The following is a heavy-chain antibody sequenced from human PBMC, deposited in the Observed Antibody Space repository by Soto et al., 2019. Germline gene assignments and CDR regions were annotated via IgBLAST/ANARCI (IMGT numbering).Heavy chain of an antibody. J-gene: IGHJ5*02. Sequence: SETLSLTCTISGASFGTNYWSWIRQAPGKGLEWIGYTYYTGSTKYNPSFKSRATISVDTSKNQFSLTLNPAAAADTAVYYCATDSAGRGPFDPWGQGILVTVSS. CDR2: TYYTGST. CDR1: GASFGTNY. V-gene: IGHV4-59*13. D-gene: IGHD3-10*01. CDR3: ATDSAGRGPFDP.